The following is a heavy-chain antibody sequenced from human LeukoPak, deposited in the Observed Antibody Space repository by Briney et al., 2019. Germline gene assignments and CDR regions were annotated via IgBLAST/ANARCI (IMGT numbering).Heavy chain of an antibody. D-gene: IGHD3-10*01. Sequence: SETLSLTCTVSGGSISSSSYYWGWIRQPPGKGLEWIGTIYYSGSTYYNPSLKSRVTISEDTSKNQFSLKLSSVTAADTAVYYCTFNLGSGSYAFDIWGQGTMVTVSS. CDR1: GGSISSSSYY. J-gene: IGHJ3*02. V-gene: IGHV4-39*07. CDR3: TFNLGSGSYAFDI. CDR2: IYYSGST.